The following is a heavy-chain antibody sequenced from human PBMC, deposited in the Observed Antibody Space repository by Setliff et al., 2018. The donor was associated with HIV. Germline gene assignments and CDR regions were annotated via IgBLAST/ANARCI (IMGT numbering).Heavy chain of an antibody. D-gene: IGHD3-22*01. CDR1: GGSISSGSYY. J-gene: IGHJ3*02. V-gene: IGHV4-61*10. CDR2: IYYSGST. CDR3: ARDLESYYYDSSGDAFDI. Sequence: PSETLSLTCTVSGGSISSGSYYWSWIRQPAGKGLEWIGHIYYSGSTNYNPSLKSRVTISVDTSKNQFSLKLTSVTAADTAVYYCARDLESYYYDSSGDAFDIWGQGTMVTVSS.